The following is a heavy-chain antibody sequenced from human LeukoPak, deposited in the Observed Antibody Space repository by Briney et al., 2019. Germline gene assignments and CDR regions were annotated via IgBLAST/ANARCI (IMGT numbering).Heavy chain of an antibody. CDR2: INPDSGST. D-gene: IGHD3-16*01. V-gene: IGHV1-2*02. CDR3: ARENRGGASISSHIYYFDY. Sequence: ASVKVSCKASGYTFTGYYMHWVRQAPGQGLEWMGWINPDSGSTNFAQKFQGRVTITRDTSISTAYMDLSRLRSDDTAVYYCARENRGGASISSHIYYFDYWGQGTLVTVSS. J-gene: IGHJ4*02. CDR1: GYTFTGYY.